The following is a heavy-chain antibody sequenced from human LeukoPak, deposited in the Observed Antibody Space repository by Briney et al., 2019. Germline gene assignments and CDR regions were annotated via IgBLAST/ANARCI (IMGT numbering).Heavy chain of an antibody. CDR3: AKAGMMDGDSSYFDY. J-gene: IGHJ4*02. V-gene: IGHV3-33*06. CDR1: GFTFSSYG. D-gene: IGHD2-21*02. CDR2: IWYDGSNK. Sequence: PGGSLRLSCAASGFTFSSYGMHWVRQAPGKGLEWVAVIWYDGSNKYYADSVKGRFTISRDNSKNTLYLRMNSLRAEDTAVYYCAKAGMMDGDSSYFDYWGQGTLVTVSS.